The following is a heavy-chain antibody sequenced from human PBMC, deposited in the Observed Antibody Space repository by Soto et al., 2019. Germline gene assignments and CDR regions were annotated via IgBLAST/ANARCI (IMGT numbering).Heavy chain of an antibody. Sequence: ASVKVSCKASGGAFSSYGISWVRQAPGQGLEWMGWISAYNGNTNYAQKLQGRVTMTTDTSTSTAYMELRSLRSDDTAVYYCARALTRTYSRGWYGVDYWGQGTLVTVSS. CDR1: GGAFSSYG. V-gene: IGHV1-18*04. D-gene: IGHD6-19*01. CDR2: ISAYNGNT. CDR3: ARALTRTYSRGWYGVDY. J-gene: IGHJ4*02.